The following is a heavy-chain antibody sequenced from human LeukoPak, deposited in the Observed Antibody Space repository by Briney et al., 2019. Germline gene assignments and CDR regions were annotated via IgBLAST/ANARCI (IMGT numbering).Heavy chain of an antibody. V-gene: IGHV3-64*01. Sequence: GGSLRLSCAASGFTFSSYAMHWVRQAPGKGLEYVSAISSNGGSTYYANSVKGRFTISRDNSKNTLYLQMGSLRAEDMAVYYCASLSRDYWGQGTLVTVSS. D-gene: IGHD6-13*01. CDR1: GFTFSSYA. CDR2: ISSNGGST. CDR3: ASLSRDY. J-gene: IGHJ4*02.